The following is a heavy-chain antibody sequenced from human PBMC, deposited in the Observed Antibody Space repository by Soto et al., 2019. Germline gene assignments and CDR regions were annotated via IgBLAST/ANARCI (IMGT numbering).Heavy chain of an antibody. D-gene: IGHD6-13*01. CDR3: ANGARSSSWSPKAFDY. V-gene: IGHV3-30*18. J-gene: IGHJ4*02. CDR2: MSYDGSNK. CDR1: GFTFSSYG. Sequence: AGGSLRLSCAASGFTFSSYGMHWVRQAPGKGLEWVAVMSYDGSNKYHADSVKGRFTISRDNSKNTLYLQMNSLSAEDTAVYYCANGARSSSWSPKAFDYWGQGTLVTVSS.